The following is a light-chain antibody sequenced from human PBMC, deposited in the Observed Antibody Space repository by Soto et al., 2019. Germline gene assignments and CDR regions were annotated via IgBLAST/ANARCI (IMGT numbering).Light chain of an antibody. CDR1: SSDVGGYNY. V-gene: IGLV2-14*01. CDR3: SSYTTSSTYV. Sequence: QSALTQPASVSGSPGQSITISCTGTSSDVGGYNYVSWYQQHPGKAPKLMIYEVSYRPSGVCNRFSASKSGNTASLTISGLQAEDEADYYCSSYTTSSTYVFGTGTKLTVL. CDR2: EVS. J-gene: IGLJ1*01.